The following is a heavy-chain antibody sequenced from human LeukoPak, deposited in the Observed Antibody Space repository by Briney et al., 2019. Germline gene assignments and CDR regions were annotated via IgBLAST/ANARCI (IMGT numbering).Heavy chain of an antibody. Sequence: GGSLRLSCVASGLPIADFAMHWVRQAPGKGLEWVSLISGDGVSTFYADSVKGRFSISRDNSKDSLSLEMNSLRTEDTAMYYCARESGKFDYWGQGTLVAVSS. V-gene: IGHV3-43*02. CDR3: ARESGKFDY. CDR2: ISGDGVST. CDR1: GLPIADFA. J-gene: IGHJ4*02.